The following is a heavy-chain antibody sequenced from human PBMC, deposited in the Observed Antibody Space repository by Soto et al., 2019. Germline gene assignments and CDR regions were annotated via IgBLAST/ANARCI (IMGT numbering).Heavy chain of an antibody. D-gene: IGHD2-15*01. Sequence: GGSLRLSCAASGFTFSGYGMHWVRQAPVKGLEWVAVISYDGSNEYYADSVKGRFTISRDNSKNTLYLQMSSLRAEDTAVYYCAKDHCSSGSCDYGMDVWGQGTTVTVSS. CDR1: GFTFSGYG. J-gene: IGHJ6*02. V-gene: IGHV3-30*18. CDR3: AKDHCSSGSCDYGMDV. CDR2: ISYDGSNE.